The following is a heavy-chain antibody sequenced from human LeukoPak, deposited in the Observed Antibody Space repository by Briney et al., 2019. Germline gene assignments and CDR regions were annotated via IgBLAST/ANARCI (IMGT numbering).Heavy chain of an antibody. CDR2: ISSSSSTI. CDR3: ARESSAAGTNDAFDI. V-gene: IGHV3-48*04. CDR1: GFTFSSYS. Sequence: GGSLRLSCAASGFTFSSYSMNWVRQAPGKGLEWVSYISSSSSTIYYADSVKGRFTISRDNAKNLLYLQMNSLRAEDTAVYYCARESSAAGTNDAFDIWGQGTMVTVSS. J-gene: IGHJ3*02. D-gene: IGHD6-13*01.